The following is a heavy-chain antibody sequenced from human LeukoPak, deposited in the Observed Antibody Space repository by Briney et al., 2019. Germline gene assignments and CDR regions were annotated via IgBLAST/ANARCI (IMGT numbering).Heavy chain of an antibody. Sequence: GESLKISCKGSGYSFNTYWIGWVRQMPGKGLEWMGIIYPGDSDTRYSPSFQGQVNISADKSISTTYLQWSSLKASDTAMYYCARWGYYGGNNHGYDYWGQGTLVTVSS. CDR1: GYSFNTYW. D-gene: IGHD3-10*01. CDR2: IYPGDSDT. CDR3: ARWGYYGGNNHGYDY. V-gene: IGHV5-51*01. J-gene: IGHJ4*02.